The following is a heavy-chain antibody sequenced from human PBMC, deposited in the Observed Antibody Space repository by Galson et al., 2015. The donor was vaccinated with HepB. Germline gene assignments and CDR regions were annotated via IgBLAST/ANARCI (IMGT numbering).Heavy chain of an antibody. Sequence: SVKVSCKASGGTFSSYTISWVRQAPGQGLEWMGRIIPILGIANYAQKFQGRVTITADKSTSTAYMELSSLRSEDTAVYYCARDQFEYCSGGSCYSAGFFDYWGQGTLVTVSS. J-gene: IGHJ4*02. CDR3: ARDQFEYCSGGSCYSAGFFDY. CDR1: GGTFSSYT. V-gene: IGHV1-69*04. D-gene: IGHD2-15*01. CDR2: IIPILGIA.